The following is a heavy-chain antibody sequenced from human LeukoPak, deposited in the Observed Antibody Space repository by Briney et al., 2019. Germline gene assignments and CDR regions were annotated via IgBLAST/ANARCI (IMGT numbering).Heavy chain of an antibody. CDR3: ARDLEGYSYGYGY. D-gene: IGHD5-18*01. Sequence: SVKVSCKASGGTFSSYAIGWVRQAPGQGLEWMGGIIPIFGTANYAQKFQGRVTITADESTSTAYMELRTLTSEDTAVYYCARDLEGYSYGYGYWGQGTLVTVSS. J-gene: IGHJ4*02. V-gene: IGHV1-69*13. CDR1: GGTFSSYA. CDR2: IIPIFGTA.